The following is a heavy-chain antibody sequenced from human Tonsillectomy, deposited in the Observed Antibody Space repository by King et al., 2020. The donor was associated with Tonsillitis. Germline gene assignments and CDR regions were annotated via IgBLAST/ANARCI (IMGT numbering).Heavy chain of an antibody. CDR2: IWYDGSNK. CDR3: ARGGQHDSSGPPSAHFDY. V-gene: IGHV3-33*08. J-gene: IGHJ4*02. Sequence: VQLVQSGGGVVQPGRSLRLSCAASGFTLSRYGMHWVRQAPGKGLEWVAVIWYDGSNKYYANSVKGRFTVSRDNSKNTMYLQMNSLRAEDTAVYYCARGGQHDSSGPPSAHFDYWGQGTLVTVSS. D-gene: IGHD3-22*01. CDR1: GFTLSRYG.